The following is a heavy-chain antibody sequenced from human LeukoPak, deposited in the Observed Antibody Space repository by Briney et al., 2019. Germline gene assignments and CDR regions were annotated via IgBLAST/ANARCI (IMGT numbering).Heavy chain of an antibody. D-gene: IGHD2-2*03. Sequence: SETLSLTCTVSGGSISSSSYYWGWIRQPPGKGLEWIGSIYYSGSTYYNPSLKSRVTISVDTSKNQFSLMLSSVTAADTAVYYCARLLRVGYCSTTTCNWFDPWGQGTLVTVSS. CDR3: ARLLRVGYCSTTTCNWFDP. CDR1: GGSISSSSYY. J-gene: IGHJ5*02. V-gene: IGHV4-39*07. CDR2: IYYSGST.